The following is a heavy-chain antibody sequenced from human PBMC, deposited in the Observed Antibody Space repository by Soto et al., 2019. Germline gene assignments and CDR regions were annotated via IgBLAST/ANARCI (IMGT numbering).Heavy chain of an antibody. D-gene: IGHD3-9*01. CDR1: GFTFSSYA. J-gene: IGHJ4*02. CDR3: AKVSYYDVLTGYSTFDY. CDR2: ISGSGGST. Sequence: GGSLRLSCAASGFTFSSYAMSWVRQAPGKGLEWASAISGSGGSTYYADSVKGRFTISRDNSKNTLYLQMNSLRAEDTAVYYCAKVSYYDVLTGYSTFDYWGQGTLVTAPQ. V-gene: IGHV3-23*01.